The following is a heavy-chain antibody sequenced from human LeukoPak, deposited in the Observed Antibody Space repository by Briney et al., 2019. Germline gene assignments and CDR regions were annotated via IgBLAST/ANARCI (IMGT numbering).Heavy chain of an antibody. V-gene: IGHV3-13*04. D-gene: IGHD1-26*01. CDR2: IGSAGDT. CDR1: GVTFSSHD. CDR3: ARGGSSTTLPDY. Sequence: GGSLRLSCAASGVTFSSHDMHWVRKPMGKGLEWVSKIGSAGDTYYADSVKGRFTISRENAKNSLYLQMNTLRAGDTAVYFCARGGSSTTLPDYWGQGTLVTVSS. J-gene: IGHJ4*02.